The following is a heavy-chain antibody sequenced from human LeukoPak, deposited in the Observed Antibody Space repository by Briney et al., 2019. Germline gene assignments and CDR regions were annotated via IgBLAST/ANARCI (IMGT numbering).Heavy chain of an antibody. CDR2: SYHTGTI. D-gene: IGHD3-22*01. J-gene: IGHJ4*02. CDR3: ARNYYDSSGYYYNDY. CDR1: GGSLSGYY. V-gene: IGHV4-34*01. Sequence: PSETLSLTCGVYGGSLSGYYWSWIRQPPGKGLEWIGYSYHTGTIYYNPSLKSRLTISVDTSKNQFSLKLSSVTAADTAVYYCARNYYDSSGYYYNDYWGQGILVTVSS.